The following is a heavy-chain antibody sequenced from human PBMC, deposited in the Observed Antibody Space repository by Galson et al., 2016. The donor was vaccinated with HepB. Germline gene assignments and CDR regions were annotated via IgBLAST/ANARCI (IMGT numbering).Heavy chain of an antibody. CDR2: ISSSSSYR. J-gene: IGHJ4*02. V-gene: IGHV3-11*05. Sequence: SLRLSCAASGLTFSDYYMTWIRQAPGKGLEWVSYISSSSSYRNYADSVKGRFTLSRDYSKDTLYLQMNSLRAEDTAVYYCTKGGLSSGWSDYWGQGTLVTVSS. D-gene: IGHD6-19*01. CDR1: GLTFSDYY. CDR3: TKGGLSSGWSDY.